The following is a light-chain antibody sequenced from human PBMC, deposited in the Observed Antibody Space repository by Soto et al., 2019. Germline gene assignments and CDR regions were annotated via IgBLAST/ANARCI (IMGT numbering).Light chain of an antibody. CDR2: LGS. V-gene: IGKV2-28*01. Sequence: DIVMTQIPLSLPVTPGEPASISCRSSQSLLHSNGNNCLDWYLQRPGQSPQLLIYLGSNRASGVPDRFSGSGSGTDFTLKISRVEADDVGVYYCMQALQTPRTFGQGTKLEIK. CDR3: MQALQTPRT. CDR1: QSLLHSNGNNC. J-gene: IGKJ2*01.